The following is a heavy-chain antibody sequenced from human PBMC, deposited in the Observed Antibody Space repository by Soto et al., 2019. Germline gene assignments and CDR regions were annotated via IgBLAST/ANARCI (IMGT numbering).Heavy chain of an antibody. V-gene: IGHV3-23*01. CDR3: ARVWRSDSWDMWFDS. CDR1: GFTFSSYA. J-gene: IGHJ5*01. CDR2: IAVNADTI. D-gene: IGHD3-16*01. Sequence: EVHLLESGGGLVQPGGSLRLSCAVSGFTFSSYAMTWLRQTPGKGLEWVSSIAVNADTIHYADSVKGRFTISRDNSKSTLFLQMNSLRAEDTAVYHCARVWRSDSWDMWFDSWGQGTRVTVSS.